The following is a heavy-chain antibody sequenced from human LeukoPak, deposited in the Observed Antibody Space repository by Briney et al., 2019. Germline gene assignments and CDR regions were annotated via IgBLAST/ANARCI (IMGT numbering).Heavy chain of an antibody. Sequence: ASVKVSCKASGYTFTSYAMHWVRQAPGQRLEWMGWINAGNGNTKYSQKFQGRVTITRDTSASTAYMELSSLRSEDTAVYYCARDPITMVRGGQNRFDPWGQGTLVTVSS. D-gene: IGHD3-10*01. CDR2: INAGNGNT. CDR1: GYTFTSYA. CDR3: ARDPITMVRGGQNRFDP. V-gene: IGHV1-3*01. J-gene: IGHJ5*02.